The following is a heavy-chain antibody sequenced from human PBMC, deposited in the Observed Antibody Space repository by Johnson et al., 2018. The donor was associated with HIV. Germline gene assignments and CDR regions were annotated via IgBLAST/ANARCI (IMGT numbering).Heavy chain of an antibody. V-gene: IGHV3-30*03. CDR2: ISYDGSNK. D-gene: IGHD4/OR15-4a*01. Sequence: QVQLVESGGGLVQPGRSLRLSCAASGFTFDDYAMHWVRQAPGKGLEWVAVISYDGSNKYYADSVKGRFTISRDNSKNTLYLQMNSLRAEDTAVYYCARVGANFDAFDIWGQGTMVTVSS. J-gene: IGHJ3*02. CDR3: ARVGANFDAFDI. CDR1: GFTFDDYA.